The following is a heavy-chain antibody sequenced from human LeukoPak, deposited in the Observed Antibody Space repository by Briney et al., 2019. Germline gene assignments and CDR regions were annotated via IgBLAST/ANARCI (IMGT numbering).Heavy chain of an antibody. Sequence: GASVKVSCKASGYTFTSYGISWVRQAPGQGLEWMGWISAYNGNTNYAQKLQGRDTMTTDTSTSTAYMELRSLRSDDTAVYYCARDDCTNGVCYTSLDYWGQGTLVTVSS. V-gene: IGHV1-18*01. J-gene: IGHJ4*02. CDR2: ISAYNGNT. CDR1: GYTFTSYG. D-gene: IGHD2-8*01. CDR3: ARDDCTNGVCYTSLDY.